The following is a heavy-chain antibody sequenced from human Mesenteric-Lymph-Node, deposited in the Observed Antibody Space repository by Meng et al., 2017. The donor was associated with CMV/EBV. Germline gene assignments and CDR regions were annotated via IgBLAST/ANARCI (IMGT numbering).Heavy chain of an antibody. CDR2: INPSGGSA. Sequence: ASVKVSCKASGGIFRTYAISWARQVPGQGLEWMGIINPSGGSASHAQKFQGRVTMTRDTSTSTVYLELSSLRSEDTAVYYCARDDGSGSNPLGYWGQGTLVTVSS. CDR3: ARDDGSGSNPLGY. V-gene: IGHV1-46*01. CDR1: GGIFRTYA. D-gene: IGHD3-10*01. J-gene: IGHJ4*02.